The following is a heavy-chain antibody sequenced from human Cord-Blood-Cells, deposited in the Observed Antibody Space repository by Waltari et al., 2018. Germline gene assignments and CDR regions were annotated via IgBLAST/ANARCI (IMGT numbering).Heavy chain of an antibody. CDR2: IIPNFGTA. CDR1: GGTFSSYA. Sequence: QVQLVQSGAEVKKPGSSVKVSCKASGGTFSSYAISWVRQAPGQGLEWMGGIIPNFGTANYAQKVQGRVTITADESTSTAYMELSSLRSEDTAVYYCARCYSECSSYYYYYMDVWGKGTTVTVSS. V-gene: IGHV1-69*01. CDR3: ARCYSECSSYYYYYMDV. J-gene: IGHJ6*03. D-gene: IGHD6-6*01.